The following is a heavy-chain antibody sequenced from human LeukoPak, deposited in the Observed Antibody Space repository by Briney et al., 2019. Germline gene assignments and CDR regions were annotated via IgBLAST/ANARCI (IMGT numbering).Heavy chain of an antibody. Sequence: SGPTLVKPTQTLTLTCTFSGFSLRTSGLGVGWIRQPPGKALEWLAVIYWDDDKRYSPSLRSRLTITKDTSKNQVVLIMTNMDPVDTATYYCARYYDSSGYYYVRYFDYWGQGSLVTVSS. J-gene: IGHJ4*02. CDR1: GFSLRTSGLG. CDR3: ARYYDSSGYYYVRYFDY. D-gene: IGHD3-22*01. V-gene: IGHV2-5*02. CDR2: IYWDDDK.